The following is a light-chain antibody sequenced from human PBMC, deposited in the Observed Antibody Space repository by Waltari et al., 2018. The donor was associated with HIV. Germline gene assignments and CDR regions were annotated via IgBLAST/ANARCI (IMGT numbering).Light chain of an antibody. CDR1: RSNIGDNF. CDR3: AAWDDRLLWV. CDR2: RND. J-gene: IGLJ3*02. Sequence: QSVLTQPPSASGTAGKRVTISRSGSRSNIGDNFVYWFQQLPGTAPKLLIYRNDQRPSGVPDRFSGSKSGTSASLAISGLRSEDEADYYCAAWDDRLLWVFGGGTILTVL. V-gene: IGLV1-47*01.